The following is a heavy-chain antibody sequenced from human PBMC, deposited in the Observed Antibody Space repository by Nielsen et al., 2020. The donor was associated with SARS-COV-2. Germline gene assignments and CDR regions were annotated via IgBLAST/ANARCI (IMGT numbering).Heavy chain of an antibody. CDR1: GFRFRGYG. CDR3: SREGDSLHLDV. J-gene: IGHJ4*02. D-gene: IGHD1-26*01. Sequence: GESLKISCATSGFRFRGYGMHWVRQAPGKGLEWVAVISYDGSFDKYGGAVKGRFTISRDNSKNTLYLQMDNLRVEDTAVYYCSREGDSLHLDVWGQGALVTVSS. CDR2: ISYDGSFD. V-gene: IGHV3-30*12.